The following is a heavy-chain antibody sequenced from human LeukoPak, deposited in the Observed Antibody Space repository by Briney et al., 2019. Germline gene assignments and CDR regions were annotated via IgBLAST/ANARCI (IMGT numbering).Heavy chain of an antibody. V-gene: IGHV4-31*03. CDR3: ARAPDYGGNFDY. CDR2: IYSSGST. J-gene: IGHJ4*02. D-gene: IGHD4-23*01. Sequence: TLSLTCTVSGGSISSGGYYWSWIRQHPGKGLEWIGYIYSSGSTYYNPSLKSRVTISVDTSKNQFSLKLSSVTAADTAVYYCARAPDYGGNFDYWGQGTLVTVSS. CDR1: GGSISSGGYY.